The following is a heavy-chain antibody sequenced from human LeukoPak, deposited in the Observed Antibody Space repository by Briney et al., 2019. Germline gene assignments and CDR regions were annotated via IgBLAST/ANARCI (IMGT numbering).Heavy chain of an antibody. CDR3: ARADVRGTVDY. V-gene: IGHV3-53*01. CDR1: GFTFSSYA. CDR2: IYSGGST. D-gene: IGHD3-10*02. J-gene: IGHJ4*02. Sequence: PGGSLRLSCAASGFTFSSYAMHWVRQAPGKGLEWVSVIYSGGSTYYADSVKGRFTISRDNSKNTLYLQMNSLRAEDTAVYYCARADVRGTVDYWGQGTLVTVSS.